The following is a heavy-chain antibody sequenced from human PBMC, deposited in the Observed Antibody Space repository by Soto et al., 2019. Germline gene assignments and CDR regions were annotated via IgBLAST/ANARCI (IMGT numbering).Heavy chain of an antibody. CDR3: ARDTGWGLGY. CDR1: GGSISSYY. D-gene: IGHD6-19*01. V-gene: IGHV4-59*12. J-gene: IGHJ4*02. Sequence: SETLSLTCTVSGGSISSYYWSWIRQPPGKGLEWIGYIYYSGSTNYNPSLKSRVTISVDTSKNQFSLKLSSVTAADTAMYYCARDTGWGLGYWGQGTLVTVSS. CDR2: IYYSGST.